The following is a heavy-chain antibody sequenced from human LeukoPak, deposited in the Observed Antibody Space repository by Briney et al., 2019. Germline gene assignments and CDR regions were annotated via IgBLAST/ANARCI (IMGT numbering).Heavy chain of an antibody. Sequence: ASVKVSCKASGGTFSSYAISWVRQAPGQGLEWMGGIIPIFGTANYAQKFQGRVTITADKSTSTAYMELRSLRSDDTAVYYCARGHPSGSYENFDYWGQGTLVTVSS. CDR2: IIPIFGTA. D-gene: IGHD1-26*01. CDR1: GGTFSSYA. CDR3: ARGHPSGSYENFDY. V-gene: IGHV1-69*06. J-gene: IGHJ4*02.